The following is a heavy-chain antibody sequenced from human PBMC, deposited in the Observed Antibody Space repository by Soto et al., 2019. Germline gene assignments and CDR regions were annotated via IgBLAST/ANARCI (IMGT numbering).Heavy chain of an antibody. D-gene: IGHD2-15*01. CDR3: ARLWGSSGGSHQYNWFDP. J-gene: IGHJ5*02. CDR1: GYSFTSYW. V-gene: IGHV5-51*01. CDR2: IYPGDSDT. Sequence: PGESLKISCKGSGYSFTSYWIGWVRQMPGKGLEWMGIIYPGDSDTRYSPSFQGQVTISADKSISTAYLQWSSLKASDTAMYYCARLWGSSGGSHQYNWFDPWGQGTLVTVSS.